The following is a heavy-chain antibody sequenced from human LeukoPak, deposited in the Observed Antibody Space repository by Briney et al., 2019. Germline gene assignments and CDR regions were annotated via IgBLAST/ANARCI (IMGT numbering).Heavy chain of an antibody. V-gene: IGHV5-51*01. CDR3: ARRSQYYFDAFDI. CDR1: GYTFSSYW. CDR2: IYPGDLDT. J-gene: IGHJ3*02. Sequence: GESLKISCEGSGYTFSSYWIAWVRQMPGKGLEYMGIIYPGDLDTRYSPSFQGQVTISVDKSISTAYLQWNSLRASDTAMYYCARRSQYYFDAFDIWGQGTMVTVSS. D-gene: IGHD3-10*01.